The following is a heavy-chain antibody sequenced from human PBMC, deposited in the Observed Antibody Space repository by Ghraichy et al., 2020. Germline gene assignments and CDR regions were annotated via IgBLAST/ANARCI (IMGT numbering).Heavy chain of an antibody. J-gene: IGHJ3*02. D-gene: IGHD6-19*01. CDR2: IRSKAYGGTT. V-gene: IGHV3-49*04. CDR3: TRELWLVLNNDAFDI. Sequence: QTLSLTCAASGFTFSSYSMNWVRQAPGKGLEWVGFIRSKAYGGTTEYAASVKGRFTISRDDSKSIAYLQMNSLKTEDTAVYYCTRELWLVLNNDAFDIWGQGTMVTVSS. CDR1: GFTFSSYS.